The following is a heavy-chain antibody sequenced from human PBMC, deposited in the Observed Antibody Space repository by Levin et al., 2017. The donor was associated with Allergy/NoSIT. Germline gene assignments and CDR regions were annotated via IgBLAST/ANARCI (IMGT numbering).Heavy chain of an antibody. V-gene: IGHV4-39*01. J-gene: IGHJ5*02. D-gene: IGHD5-18*01. CDR1: GDSISDSSFY. CDR3: ASTKGGNSYGYTVDMFQCWFDP. CDR2: IYYSGRT. Sequence: SETLSLTCSVSGDSISDSSFYWGWIRQPPGTGLEWIGSIYYSGRTYYNPSLKSRVTISVDTSKNQFSLKLSSVTAADTAVYYCASTKGGNSYGYTVDMFQCWFDPWGQGTLVTVSS.